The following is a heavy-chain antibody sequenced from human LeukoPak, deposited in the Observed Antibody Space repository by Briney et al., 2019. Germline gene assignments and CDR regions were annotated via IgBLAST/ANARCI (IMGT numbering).Heavy chain of an antibody. CDR2: IKEDGSEK. Sequence: GGSLRLSCAASGFTFSSYWMNWVRQAPGKGLEWVANIKEDGSEKYYVDSVKGRFTISRDDSNNTLYLQMNSLRAEDTAVYYCALHINGDYESRFDPWGQGTLVTVSS. CDR1: GFTFSSYW. CDR3: ALHINGDYESRFDP. V-gene: IGHV3-7*03. J-gene: IGHJ5*02. D-gene: IGHD4-17*01.